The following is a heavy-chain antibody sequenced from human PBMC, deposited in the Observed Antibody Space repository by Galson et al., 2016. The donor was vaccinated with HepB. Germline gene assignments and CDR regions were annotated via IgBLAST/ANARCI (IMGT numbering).Heavy chain of an antibody. CDR3: ARDTGWNDQFDY. V-gene: IGHV3-30*04. J-gene: IGHJ4*02. CDR2: KSFDGSDK. D-gene: IGHD1-1*01. CDR1: GFPFSSYA. Sequence: SLRLSCAASGFPFSSYAVHCVRQAPGKGLEWVAVKSFDGSDKYDTASVKGRFTVSRDKSRNTLFLQMSSLRAEDMAVYYVARDTGWNDQFDYWGQGTLVTVSS.